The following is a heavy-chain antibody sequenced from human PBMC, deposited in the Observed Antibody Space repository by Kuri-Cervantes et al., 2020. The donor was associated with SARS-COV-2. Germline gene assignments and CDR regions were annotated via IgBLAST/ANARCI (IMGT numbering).Heavy chain of an antibody. CDR3: ARYKLTLNPLYYYGMDV. D-gene: IGHD3-9*01. CDR2: IYYNGNT. CDR1: GDSISRSDYY. V-gene: IGHV4-39*01. J-gene: IGHJ6*02. Sequence: SETLSLTCTVSGDSISRSDYYWAWVRQPPGKGLEWIANIYYNGNTYYNPSLRSRVFISVDTSKNQFSLTVSSVAAAGTAVYYCARYKLTLNPLYYYGMDVWGQGTMVTVSS.